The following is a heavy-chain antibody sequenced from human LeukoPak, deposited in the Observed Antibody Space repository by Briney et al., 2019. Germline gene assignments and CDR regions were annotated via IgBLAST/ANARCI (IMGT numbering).Heavy chain of an antibody. CDR1: GYTSTGYH. J-gene: IGHJ4*02. CDR3: ARGGVVVPAAGDY. V-gene: IGHV1-2*02. CDR2: INPNSGGT. D-gene: IGHD2-2*01. Sequence: ASVKVSCKASGYTSTGYHMHWVRQAPGQGLEWMGWINPNSGGTNYAQKFQGRVTMTRDTSISTAYMELSRLRSDDTAVYYCARGGVVVPAAGDYWGQGTLVTVSS.